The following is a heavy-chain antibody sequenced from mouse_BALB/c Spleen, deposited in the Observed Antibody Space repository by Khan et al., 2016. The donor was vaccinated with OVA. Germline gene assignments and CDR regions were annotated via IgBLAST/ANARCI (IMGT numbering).Heavy chain of an antibody. V-gene: IGHV2-6-5*01. CDR1: GFSLSDYG. CDR2: IWGGGST. CDR3: AKGVWSYYYTLDY. Sequence: QVQLKESGPGLVAPSQNLSITCTVSGFSLSDYGVSWIRQPPGKGLEWLGVIWGGGSTYYTSTLKSRLSISKDNSKSQVFLTMSSLQTDDTAMYYCAKGVWSYYYTLDYGGQGTSVTVSS. J-gene: IGHJ4*01.